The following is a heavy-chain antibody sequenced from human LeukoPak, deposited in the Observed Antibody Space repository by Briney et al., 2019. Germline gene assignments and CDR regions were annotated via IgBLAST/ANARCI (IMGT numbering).Heavy chain of an antibody. CDR1: GGSISSYY. D-gene: IGHD3-22*01. CDR2: IYYSGRT. Sequence: SETLSLTCTVSGGSISSYYWSWIRQPPGKGLEWSGYIYYSGRTNYNPSLKSRITISVDTSKNQFSLKLRSVTAADTAVYYCARGDYYDSSGYYYGYWGQGTLATVSS. V-gene: IGHV4-59*01. CDR3: ARGDYYDSSGYYYGY. J-gene: IGHJ4*02.